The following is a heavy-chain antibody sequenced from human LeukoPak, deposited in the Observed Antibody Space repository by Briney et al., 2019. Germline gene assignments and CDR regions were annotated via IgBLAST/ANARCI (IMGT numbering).Heavy chain of an antibody. J-gene: IGHJ4*02. V-gene: IGHV4-38-2*02. CDR1: GYSISSGYY. D-gene: IGHD3-22*01. CDR3: ARGSSGIMKVFDY. CDR2: IYHSGGT. Sequence: PSETLSLTCSVSGYSISSGYYWGWIRQPPGKGLEWIGSIYHSGGTYYNPSLKSRVSISVDTSKNQFSLKLSSVTAADTAVYYCARGSSGIMKVFDYWGQGTLVTVSS.